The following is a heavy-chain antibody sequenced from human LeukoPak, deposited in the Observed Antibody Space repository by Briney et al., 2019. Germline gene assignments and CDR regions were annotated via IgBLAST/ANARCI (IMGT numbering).Heavy chain of an antibody. CDR3: ATDDYGGLDY. CDR1: GFTFSSYA. Sequence: GGSLRLSCAASGFTFSSYAMSWVRQAPGKGLEWVSSISSSSLYIYYADSVKGRFTISRDNAKNSLYLQLNSLRAEDTAVYYCATDDYGGLDYWGQGTLVTVSS. CDR2: ISSSSLYI. D-gene: IGHD4-23*01. V-gene: IGHV3-21*01. J-gene: IGHJ4*02.